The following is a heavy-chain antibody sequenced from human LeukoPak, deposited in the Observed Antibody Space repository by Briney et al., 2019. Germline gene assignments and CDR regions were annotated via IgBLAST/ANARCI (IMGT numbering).Heavy chain of an antibody. V-gene: IGHV3-74*01. Sequence: GGSLRLSCEASGFTFSAYWMHWVRQAPGKGLVWVSRINSDGSTTSYADSVRGRFTISRDNAKNTLYLQMNSLRAGDTAVYFCARSPHDYWGQGTLVTVSS. CDR3: ARSPHDY. CDR2: INSDGSTT. J-gene: IGHJ4*02. CDR1: GFTFSAYW.